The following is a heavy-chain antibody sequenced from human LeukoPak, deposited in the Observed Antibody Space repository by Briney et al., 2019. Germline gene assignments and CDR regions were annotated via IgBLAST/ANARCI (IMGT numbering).Heavy chain of an antibody. CDR1: GFTFSSYA. CDR3: ARDLMHGMDV. J-gene: IGHJ6*02. Sequence: PGGSLRLSCAASGFTFSSYAMHWVRQAPGKGLEWVSSITSSGTFVYYADSLKGRFTISRDNGKSSVYLQMNSLRGEDTAVYYCARDLMHGMDVWGQGTTVTVSS. CDR2: ITSSGTFV. V-gene: IGHV3-21*01.